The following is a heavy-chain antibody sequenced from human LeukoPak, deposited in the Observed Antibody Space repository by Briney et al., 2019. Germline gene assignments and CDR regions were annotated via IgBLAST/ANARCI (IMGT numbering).Heavy chain of an antibody. J-gene: IGHJ4*02. Sequence: PGGSLRLSCAASGFTFSSYSMNWVRQAPGKGLEWVSSISSSSSYIYYADSVKGRFTISRDNAKNSLYLQMNSLRAEDTAVYYCARDRYNTAIQVNCGQGTLVTVSS. V-gene: IGHV3-21*01. CDR3: ARDRYNTAIQVN. D-gene: IGHD5-18*01. CDR2: ISSSSSYI. CDR1: GFTFSSYS.